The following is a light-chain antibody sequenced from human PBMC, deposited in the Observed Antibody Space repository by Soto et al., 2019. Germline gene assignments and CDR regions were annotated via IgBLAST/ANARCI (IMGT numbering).Light chain of an antibody. CDR3: QQYSDWPIT. CDR1: QAVNTR. J-gene: IGKJ5*01. V-gene: IGKV3D-15*01. Sequence: IVLTQSPATLSSFPCDRVTLSCRASQAVNTRLAWYQHKPGQAPRLLIHLASNRAAGVPARFSGSGSGTDSTLTITSLQSDDFAVYFCQQYSDWPITFGQGTRLEIK. CDR2: LAS.